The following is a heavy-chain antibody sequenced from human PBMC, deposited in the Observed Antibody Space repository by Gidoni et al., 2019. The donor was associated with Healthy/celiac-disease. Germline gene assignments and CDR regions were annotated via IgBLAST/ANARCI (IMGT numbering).Heavy chain of an antibody. D-gene: IGHD3-10*01. CDR1: DFTFSSYR. V-gene: IGHV3-21*01. Sequence: EVQLAESGGGLVKPGGSLILSCAASDFTFSSYRLNWVRQAPRKGLEWVSSISSSSSYIYYADSVKGRFTISRDNAKNSLYLQMNRLRAEDTAVYYCASLGFGELLSPHDYWGQGTLVTVSS. CDR2: ISSSSSYI. J-gene: IGHJ4*02. CDR3: ASLGFGELLSPHDY.